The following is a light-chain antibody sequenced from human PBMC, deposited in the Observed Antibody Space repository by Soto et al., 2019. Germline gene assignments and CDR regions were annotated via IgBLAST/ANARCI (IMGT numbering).Light chain of an antibody. V-gene: IGLV1-40*01. CDR3: QSYDSTLSARYV. CDR2: GNT. CDR1: SSNIGANYD. Sequence: QSVLTQPPSVSGAPGQRVTISCTGSSSNIGANYDVHWYQHRPGTAPKLLISGNTNRPSGVPDRFSGSKSGTSASLAITGLQAEDEGDYYCQSYDSTLSARYVFGTGTKVTVL. J-gene: IGLJ1*01.